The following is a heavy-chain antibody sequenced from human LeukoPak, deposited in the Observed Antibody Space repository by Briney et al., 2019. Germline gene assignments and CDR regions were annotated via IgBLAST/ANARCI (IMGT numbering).Heavy chain of an antibody. CDR1: GSTFSSHT. Sequence: GGSLRLSCAASGSTFSSHTMNWVRQAPGKGLEWISYISNTGSVIYYADSVKGRFTISRDNAKNSLYLQMNSLRAEDTAVYYCARAETFYCSGGSCYTYYFDYWGQGTLVTVSS. CDR2: ISNTGSVI. D-gene: IGHD2-15*01. J-gene: IGHJ4*02. V-gene: IGHV3-48*04. CDR3: ARAETFYCSGGSCYTYYFDY.